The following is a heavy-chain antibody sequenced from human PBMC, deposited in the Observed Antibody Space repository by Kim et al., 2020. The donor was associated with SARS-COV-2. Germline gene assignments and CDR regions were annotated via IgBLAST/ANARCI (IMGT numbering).Heavy chain of an antibody. J-gene: IGHJ4*02. CDR3: ARGVLPGY. D-gene: IGHD2-8*01. CDR2: IKRDGSEN. Sequence: GGSLRLSCAASGFTFSTYWMTWVRQAPGKGLEWVANIKRDGSENNYLDSVKGRFTISRDNAKNTLYLQMNSLRPEDTAVYYCARGVLPGYWGQGTLVTVSS. CDR1: GFTFSTYW. V-gene: IGHV3-7*01.